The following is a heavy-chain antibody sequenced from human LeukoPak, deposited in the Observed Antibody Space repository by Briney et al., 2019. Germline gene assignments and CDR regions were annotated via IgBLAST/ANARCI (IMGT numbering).Heavy chain of an antibody. CDR1: GFTFSSYS. V-gene: IGHV3-23*01. Sequence: PGGSLRLSCAASGFTFSSYSMSWVRQAPGKGLEWVSAISGSGGSTYYADSVKGRFTISRDNSKNTLYLQMNSLRAEDTAVYYCAKDRQQLVLHPTPSVWGKGTTVTVSS. CDR3: AKDRQQLVLHPTPSV. D-gene: IGHD6-13*01. J-gene: IGHJ6*04. CDR2: ISGSGGST.